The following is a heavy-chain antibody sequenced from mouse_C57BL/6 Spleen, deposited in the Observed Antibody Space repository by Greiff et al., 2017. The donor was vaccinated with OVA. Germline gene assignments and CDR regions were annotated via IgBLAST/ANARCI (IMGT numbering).Heavy chain of an antibody. V-gene: IGHV1-62-2*01. CDR1: GYTFTEYT. CDR3: ARHEPGFYYFDY. J-gene: IGHJ2*01. D-gene: IGHD4-1*01. CDR2: FYPGSGSI. Sequence: QVQLQQSGAELVKPGASVKLSCKASGYTFTEYTIHWVKQRSGQGLEWIGWFYPGSGSITYNEKFKDKATLTADKDSSKCYMELSILTSEYSAVYFCARHEPGFYYFDYWGQGTTLTVSS.